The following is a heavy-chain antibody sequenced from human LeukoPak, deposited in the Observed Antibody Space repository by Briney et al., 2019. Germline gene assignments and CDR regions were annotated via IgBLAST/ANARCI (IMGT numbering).Heavy chain of an antibody. V-gene: IGHV4-39*01. J-gene: IGHJ4*02. Sequence: SETLSLTCTVSGGSISSSSYYWGWIRQPPEKGLEWIGSIYYSGSTYYNPSLKSRVTISVDTSKNQFSLKLSSVTAADTAVYYCARLGIADYDILSGYYQGGTFDYWGQGTLVTVSS. D-gene: IGHD3-9*01. CDR1: GGSISSSSYY. CDR2: IYYSGST. CDR3: ARLGIADYDILSGYYQGGTFDY.